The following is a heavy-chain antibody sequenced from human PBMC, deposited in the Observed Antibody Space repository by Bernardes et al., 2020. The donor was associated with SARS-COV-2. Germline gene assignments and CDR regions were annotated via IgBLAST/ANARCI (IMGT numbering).Heavy chain of an antibody. CDR1: GYTFTGFY. V-gene: IGHV1-2*02. D-gene: IGHD7-27*01. Sequence: ASLKVYCKASGYTFTGFYIHWVRQAPGQGLEWMGWINPNSGVTNYAQKFQGRVTLTRDTSINTAYMELRRLRSDDRAVYYCARGPWDYFDYWGQGTLVTVSS. CDR3: ARGPWDYFDY. J-gene: IGHJ4*02. CDR2: INPNSGVT.